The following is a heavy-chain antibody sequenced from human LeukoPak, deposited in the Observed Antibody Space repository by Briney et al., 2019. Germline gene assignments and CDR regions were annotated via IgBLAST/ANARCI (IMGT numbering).Heavy chain of an antibody. V-gene: IGHV3-7*01. CDR3: AREGRGEYFDY. CDR1: GFTFSSYW. D-gene: IGHD3-10*01. Sequence: GGSLRPSCAASGFTFSSYWMSWVRQAPGKGLEWVANIKQDGSEKYYVDSVKGRFTISRDNAKNSLYLQMNSLRAEDTAVYYCAREGRGEYFDYWGQGTLVTVSS. J-gene: IGHJ4*02. CDR2: IKQDGSEK.